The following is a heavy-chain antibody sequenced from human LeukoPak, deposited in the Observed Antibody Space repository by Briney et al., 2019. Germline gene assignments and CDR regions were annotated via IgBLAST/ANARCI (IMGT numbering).Heavy chain of an antibody. CDR2: MNPNSGNT. CDR3: ARKIFGVVRYYYYYGMDV. CDR1: GYTFTSYG. J-gene: IGHJ6*02. Sequence: GASVKVSCKASGYTFTSYGINWVRQATGQGLEWMGWMNPNSGNTGYAQKFQGRVTMTRNTSISTAYMELSSLRSEDTAVYYCARKIFGVVRYYYYYGMDVWGQGTTVTVSS. V-gene: IGHV1-8*02. D-gene: IGHD3-3*01.